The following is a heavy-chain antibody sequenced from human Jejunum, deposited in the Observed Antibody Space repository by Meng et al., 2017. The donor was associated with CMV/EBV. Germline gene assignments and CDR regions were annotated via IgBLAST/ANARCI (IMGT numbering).Heavy chain of an antibody. CDR2: IGESVGNT. Sequence: AGFTFSNDAMTWGRQAPGKGLVWLSTIGESVGNTYYADSDSVKGRFTISRDNSKNTLFLQMDNLRAEDTAVYYCASWPRGNPPHLSSWGQGTLVTVSS. CDR1: GFTFSNDA. D-gene: IGHD5-24*01. V-gene: IGHV3-23*01. CDR3: ASWPRGNPPHLSS. J-gene: IGHJ5*02.